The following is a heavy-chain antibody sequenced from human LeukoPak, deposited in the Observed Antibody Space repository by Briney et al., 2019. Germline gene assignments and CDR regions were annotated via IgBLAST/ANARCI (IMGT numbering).Heavy chain of an antibody. CDR2: INHSGST. V-gene: IGHV4-34*01. CDR1: GGSFSGYY. D-gene: IGHD3-22*01. CDR3: ARGIPGYFGTSGYYYEY. Sequence: SETLSLTCAVYGGSFSGYYWSWIRQPPGKGLEWIGEINHSGSTNYNPSLKSRVTMSVDTSKNHFSLSLTSVSAADTAVYYCARGIPGYFGTSGYYYEYWGQGILVTVSS. J-gene: IGHJ4*02.